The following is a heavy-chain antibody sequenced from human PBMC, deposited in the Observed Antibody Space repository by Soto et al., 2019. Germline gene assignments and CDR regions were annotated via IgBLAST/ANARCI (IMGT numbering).Heavy chain of an antibody. V-gene: IGHV4-30-4*01. CDR1: GGSISSGDYY. J-gene: IGHJ5*02. CDR3: ARDNIVVVPAAWGWFDP. Sequence: PSETLSLTCTVSGGSISSGDYYWSWIRQPPGKGLEWIGYIYYSGSTYYNPSLKSRVTISVDTSKNQFSLELSSVTAADTAVYYCARDNIVVVPAAWGWFDPWGQGTLVTVSS. D-gene: IGHD2-2*01. CDR2: IYYSGST.